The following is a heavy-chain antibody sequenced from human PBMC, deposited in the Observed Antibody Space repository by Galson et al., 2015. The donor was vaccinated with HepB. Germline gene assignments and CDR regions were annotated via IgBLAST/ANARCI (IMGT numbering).Heavy chain of an antibody. D-gene: IGHD2-21*01. J-gene: IGHJ3*02. CDR1: GYTFSDYY. V-gene: IGHV1-2*06. CDR2: INPDSGGT. Sequence: VKVSCRASGYTFSDYYIHWVRQAPGQGLEWMGRINPDSGGTNCAQKFQGRVTMTGDTAITTAYMELSRLRSDDTALYYCARVPGATANCGTDCYSDAFNIWGQGTMVTVSS. CDR3: ARVPGATANCGTDCYSDAFNI.